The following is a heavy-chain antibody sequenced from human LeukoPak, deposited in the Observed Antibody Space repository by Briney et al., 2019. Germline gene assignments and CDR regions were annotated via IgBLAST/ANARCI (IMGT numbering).Heavy chain of an antibody. Sequence: SETLSLTCTVSGGSISSYYWSWIRQPPGKGLEWIGYIYYSGSTNYNPSLKSRVTISVDTSKNQFSLKLSSVTAADTAVYYCARVTSSSWYGAYAFDIWGQGTMVTVSS. D-gene: IGHD6-13*01. CDR1: GGSISSYY. CDR3: ARVTSSSWYGAYAFDI. J-gene: IGHJ3*02. CDR2: IYYSGST. V-gene: IGHV4-59*01.